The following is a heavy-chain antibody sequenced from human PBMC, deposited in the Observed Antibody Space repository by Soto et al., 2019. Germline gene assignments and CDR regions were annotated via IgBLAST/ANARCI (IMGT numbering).Heavy chain of an antibody. CDR3: ARLATYYYGSGSYYWFDP. D-gene: IGHD3-10*01. CDR1: GGSISSSSYY. V-gene: IGHV4-39*01. CDR2: IYYSGST. J-gene: IGHJ5*02. Sequence: SQTLSLTCTVSGGSISSSSYYWGWIRQPPGKGLEWIGSIYYSGSTYYNPSLKSRVTISVDTSKNQFSLKLSSVTAADTAVYYCARLATYYYGSGSYYWFDPWGQGTLVTVSS.